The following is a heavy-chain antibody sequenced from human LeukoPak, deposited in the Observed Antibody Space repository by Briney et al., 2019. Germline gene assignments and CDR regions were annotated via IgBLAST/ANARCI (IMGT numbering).Heavy chain of an antibody. CDR1: GGSISSYY. CDR2: IYYSGST. CDR3: ARSVSSGWYRHALQY. Sequence: SETLSLTCTVSGGSISSYYWSWIRQPPGKGLEWIGYIYYSGSTNYNPSLKSRVTISVDTSKNQFSLKLSSVTAADTAVYYCARSVSSGWYRHALQYWGQGTLVTVSS. D-gene: IGHD6-19*01. J-gene: IGHJ1*01. V-gene: IGHV4-59*08.